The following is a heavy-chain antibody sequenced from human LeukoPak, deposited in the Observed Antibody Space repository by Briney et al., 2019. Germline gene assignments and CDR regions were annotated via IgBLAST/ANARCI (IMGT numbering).Heavy chain of an antibody. V-gene: IGHV4-39*01. Sequence: SETLSLTCTVSGDSISSSSYYWGWIRQPPGKGLEWIGSSHYSGSTYYNPSLESRVTISVDTSKKQISLKLSSVTAADTAVYYCARVLGSAWYRFDYWGQGTLVTVSS. CDR2: SHYSGST. CDR1: GDSISSSSYY. D-gene: IGHD6-19*01. J-gene: IGHJ4*02. CDR3: ARVLGSAWYRFDY.